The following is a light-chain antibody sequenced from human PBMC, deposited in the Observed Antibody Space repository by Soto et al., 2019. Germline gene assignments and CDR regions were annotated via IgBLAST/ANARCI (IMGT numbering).Light chain of an antibody. CDR3: QQYNSYSGT. Sequence: DIQMKPSPSTFFASVGNRVTITCRASQSVRNWLAWYQQKPGRAPQLLIYDSSTLEPGVPSRFRGSGSGTEFTLTINGLQPDDFATYYCQQYNSYSGTFGQGTKVDIK. CDR2: DSS. CDR1: QSVRNW. J-gene: IGKJ1*01. V-gene: IGKV1-5*01.